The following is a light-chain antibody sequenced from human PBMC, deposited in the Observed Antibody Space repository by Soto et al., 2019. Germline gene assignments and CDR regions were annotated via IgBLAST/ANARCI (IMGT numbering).Light chain of an antibody. CDR3: QQLYSYPFT. CDR1: QDINSY. J-gene: IGKJ3*01. Sequence: DIQLTQSPSFLSASVGDRVTITCRASQDINSYLTWYQQKPGKAPKLLIYAASALHGGVPSRFSGSGSGTEFTLTISSLQPEDFATYYCQQLYSYPFTFGPGTKVNIK. CDR2: AAS. V-gene: IGKV1-9*01.